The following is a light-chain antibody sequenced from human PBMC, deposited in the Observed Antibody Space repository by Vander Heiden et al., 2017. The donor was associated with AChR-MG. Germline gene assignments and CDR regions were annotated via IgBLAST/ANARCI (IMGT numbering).Light chain of an antibody. V-gene: IGKV2-28*01. Sequence: IVMTQSRLSMPVTPGETASIACRSSQCLLHSNGYTYLDWYQQKPGQSPQLLIYLGSNRASGVPDRFSGSGSGTDFTLKISRVDADDVGVYYCMQAVQTTWTFGQGTKVEIK. CDR3: MQAVQTTWT. CDR2: LGS. CDR1: QCLLHSNGYTY. J-gene: IGKJ1*01.